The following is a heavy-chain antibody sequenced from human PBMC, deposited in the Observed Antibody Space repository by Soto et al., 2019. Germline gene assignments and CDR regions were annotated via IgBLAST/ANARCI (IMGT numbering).Heavy chain of an antibody. CDR1: GYTVTNYG. J-gene: IGHJ5*02. CDR3: ARVIPGAEAWFGP. CDR2: ISAYTDNP. V-gene: IGHV1-18*01. Sequence: ASVKVSCKASGYTVTNYGVTWVRQAPGQGLEWMGWISAYTDNPKYGQKFPGRVTMTIDTSTTTAYMDLRRLTSADTAVYYCARVIPGAEAWFGPWGQGTLITVSS. D-gene: IGHD2-2*01.